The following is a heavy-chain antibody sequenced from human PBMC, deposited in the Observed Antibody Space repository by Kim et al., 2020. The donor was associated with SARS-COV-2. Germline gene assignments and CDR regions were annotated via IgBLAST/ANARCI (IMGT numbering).Heavy chain of an antibody. CDR1: GFTVSSNY. CDR2: IYSGGST. V-gene: IGHV3-53*04. Sequence: GGSLRLSCAASGFTVSSNYMSWVRQAPGKGLEWVSVIYSGGSTYYADSVKGPFTISRHNSKNTLYLQMNSLRAEDTAVYYCAREELFYGMDVWGQGTTVTVSS. CDR3: AREELFYGMDV. J-gene: IGHJ6*02. D-gene: IGHD1-7*01.